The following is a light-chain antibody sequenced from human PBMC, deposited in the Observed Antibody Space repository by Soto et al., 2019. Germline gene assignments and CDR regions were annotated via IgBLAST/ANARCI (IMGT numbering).Light chain of an antibody. J-gene: IGLJ3*02. CDR1: SGHSNSI. V-gene: IGLV4-60*02. CDR3: ETWDINTWV. CDR2: IEGSGSY. Sequence: QSVLTQSSSASAYLGSSVKLTCTLSSGHSNSIIAWHQQHPGKAPRYLMEIEGSGSYNKESGVPDRFSGSSSGADRYLTISNLQFEDEADYYCETWDINTWVFGGGTKLTVL.